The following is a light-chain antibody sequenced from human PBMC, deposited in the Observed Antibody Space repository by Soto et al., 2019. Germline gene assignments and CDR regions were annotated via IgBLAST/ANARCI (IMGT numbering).Light chain of an antibody. CDR1: QTINNN. CDR2: GAS. J-gene: IGKJ5*01. Sequence: ASVGARVTITCRASQTINNNLNWYQQKPGKAPKLLIYGASSLQSGVPSRFSGSGSGTEFTLTISSLQPEDFATYYCQQSYSIPPITFGQGTRLEIK. V-gene: IGKV1-39*01. CDR3: QQSYSIPPIT.